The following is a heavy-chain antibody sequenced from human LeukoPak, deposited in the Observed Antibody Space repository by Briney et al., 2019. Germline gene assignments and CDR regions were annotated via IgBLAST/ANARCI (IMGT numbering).Heavy chain of an antibody. CDR1: GFTFSSYW. J-gene: IGHJ4*02. CDR3: AKEAHVGPLNYFDY. Sequence: PGGSLRLSCAASGFTFSSYWMHWVRQAPGKGLVWVSRINSDGSSTSYADSVKGRFTISRDNAKNTLYLQMNSLRAEDTAVYYCAKEAHVGPLNYFDYWGQGTLVTVSS. CDR2: INSDGSST. V-gene: IGHV3-74*01. D-gene: IGHD3-10*02.